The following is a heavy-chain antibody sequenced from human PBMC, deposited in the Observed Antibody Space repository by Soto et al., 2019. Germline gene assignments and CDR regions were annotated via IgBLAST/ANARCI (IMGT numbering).Heavy chain of an antibody. CDR1: GGTFSCYA. Sequence: SVKVSCKASGGTFSCYAISWVRQAPGQGLEWMGGIIPIFGTANYAQKFQGRVTITADESTSTAYMELSSLRSEDTAVYYCARPGIAAAGDNSFDYWGQGTLVTVSA. J-gene: IGHJ4*02. CDR2: IIPIFGTA. D-gene: IGHD6-13*01. CDR3: ARPGIAAAGDNSFDY. V-gene: IGHV1-69*13.